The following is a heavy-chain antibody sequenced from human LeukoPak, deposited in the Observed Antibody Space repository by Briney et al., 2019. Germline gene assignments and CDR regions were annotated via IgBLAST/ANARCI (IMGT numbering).Heavy chain of an antibody. Sequence: PGGSLRLSCAASGFTFSSYGMHWVRQAPGKGLEWVAVIWYDGSNKYYADSVKGRFTISRDNSKNTLYLQMDSLRAEDTAVYYCAKEGTPHVSTWYDLWGQGTQVIVSS. CDR2: IWYDGSNK. V-gene: IGHV3-33*06. J-gene: IGHJ5*02. CDR3: AKEGTPHVSTWYDL. D-gene: IGHD3-10*01. CDR1: GFTFSSYG.